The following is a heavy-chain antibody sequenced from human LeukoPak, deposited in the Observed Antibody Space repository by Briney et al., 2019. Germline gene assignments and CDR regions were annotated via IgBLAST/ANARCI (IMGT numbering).Heavy chain of an antibody. V-gene: IGHV4-59*01. CDR3: ASTTPMGISY. D-gene: IGHD7-27*01. CDR2: IYYSGST. J-gene: IGHJ4*02. CDR1: VDSISSYY. Sequence: PSETLSLTCTVSVDSISSYYWSWIRQPPGKGLEWVGYIYYSGSTNYNPSLKSRVTISIETSKNQFSLKLSSVTAADTAVYYCASTTPMGISYWGQGTLVTVSS.